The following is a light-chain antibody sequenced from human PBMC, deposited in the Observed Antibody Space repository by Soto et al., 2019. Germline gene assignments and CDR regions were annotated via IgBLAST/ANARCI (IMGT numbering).Light chain of an antibody. CDR3: AAWDYSLNAYV. CDR2: SND. Sequence: QSVLTQPPSASGTPGQRVTISCSGSSSNIGSNTVNWYRQLPGTAPKLLIYSNDQRPSGVPDRFSGSKSGASASLAISGLQSEDEADYYCAAWDYSLNAYVFGTGTKLTVL. CDR1: SSNIGSNT. J-gene: IGLJ1*01. V-gene: IGLV1-44*01.